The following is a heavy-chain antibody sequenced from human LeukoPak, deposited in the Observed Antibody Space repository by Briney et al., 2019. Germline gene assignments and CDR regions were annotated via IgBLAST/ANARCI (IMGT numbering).Heavy chain of an antibody. CDR3: ARDRSDYSGNSFEFDF. CDR2: INPNSGGT. CDR1: GYTFTGYY. Sequence: GASVTVSCTSSGYTFTGYYMHWVRQAPGQGLEWMGWINPNSGGTNYAQKFQGRVTMTRDTSISTAYMELSRLRSEDTAVYFGARDRSDYSGNSFEFDFWGQGTLVTVSS. J-gene: IGHJ4*02. V-gene: IGHV1-2*02. D-gene: IGHD4-23*01.